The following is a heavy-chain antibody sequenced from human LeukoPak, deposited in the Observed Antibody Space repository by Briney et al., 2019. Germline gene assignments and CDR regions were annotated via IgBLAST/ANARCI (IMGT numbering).Heavy chain of an antibody. Sequence: SETLSLTCTVSRGSISSGSHFWAWIRQPPGKGLEWIGEISLSGRTNYNPSLQSRVTMSLDESKNQLSLDLASVTAADTAVYYYSKESGAFSPFGYWGQGTLVTVHS. J-gene: IGHJ4*02. CDR2: ISLSGRT. V-gene: IGHV4-39*07. D-gene: IGHD1-26*01. CDR3: SKESGAFSPFGY. CDR1: RGSISSGSHF.